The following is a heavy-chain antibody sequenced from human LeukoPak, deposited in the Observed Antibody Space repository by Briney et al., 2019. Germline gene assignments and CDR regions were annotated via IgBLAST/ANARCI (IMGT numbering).Heavy chain of an antibody. CDR2: INHSGST. J-gene: IGHJ4*02. V-gene: IGHV4-34*01. D-gene: IGHD3-10*01. Sequence: PSETLSLTCAVYGGSFSGYYWSWIRQPPGKGLEWIGEINHSGSTNYNPSLKSRVTISVDTSKNQFSLKLSSVTAADTAVYYCARVGITMVRGVIEGLSIDYWGQGTLVTVSS. CDR3: ARVGITMVRGVIEGLSIDY. CDR1: GGSFSGYY.